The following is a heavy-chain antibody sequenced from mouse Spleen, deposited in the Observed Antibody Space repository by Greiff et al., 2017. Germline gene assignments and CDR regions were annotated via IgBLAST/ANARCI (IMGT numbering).Heavy chain of an antibody. V-gene: IGHV5-15*01. Sequence: EVNLVESGGGLVQPGGSLKLSCAASGFTFSDYGMAWVRQAPGKGPEWEAFLSNFAYSIYYADTVTGRITISRENAKNTLYLEMSSLRSEDTAMYYCARHGYDGYYFDYWGQGTTLTVSS. CDR2: LSNFAYSI. CDR1: GFTFSDYG. CDR3: ARHGYDGYYFDY. D-gene: IGHD2-14*01. J-gene: IGHJ2*01.